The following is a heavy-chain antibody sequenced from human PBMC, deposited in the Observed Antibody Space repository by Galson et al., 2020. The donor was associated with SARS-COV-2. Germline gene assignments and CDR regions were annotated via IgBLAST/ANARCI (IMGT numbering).Heavy chain of an antibody. Sequence: SETLSLTCTVSGGSISSGGYYWSWIRQHPGKGPEWIGYIYYSGSTYYNPSLKSRVTISVDTSKNQFSLKLSSVTAADTAVYYCARAFEAYGMDVWGQGTTVTVSS. V-gene: IGHV4-31*03. CDR2: IYYSGST. CDR1: GGSISSGGYY. CDR3: ARAFEAYGMDV. J-gene: IGHJ6*02.